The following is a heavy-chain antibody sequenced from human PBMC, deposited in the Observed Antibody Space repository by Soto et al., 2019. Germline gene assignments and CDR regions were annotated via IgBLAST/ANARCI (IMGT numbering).Heavy chain of an antibody. J-gene: IGHJ3*02. V-gene: IGHV3-21*01. CDR1: GFTFISYS. D-gene: IGHD3-22*01. CDR3: ARVPEAYYDSSGYRAFDI. Sequence: PGGSLRLSCAASGFTFISYSMNWVRQAPGKGLEWVSSISSSSSYIYYADSVKGRFTISRDNAKNSLYLQMNSLRAEDTAVYYCARVPEAYYDSSGYRAFDIWGQGTMVTVSS. CDR2: ISSSSSYI.